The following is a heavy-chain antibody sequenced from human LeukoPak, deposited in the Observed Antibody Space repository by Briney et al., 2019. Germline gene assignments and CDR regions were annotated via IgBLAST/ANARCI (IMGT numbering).Heavy chain of an antibody. V-gene: IGHV3-30*02. CDR2: IRYDGSNK. J-gene: IGHJ4*02. Sequence: GGSLRLSCAASGFTFSSYGMHWVRQAPGKGLEWVAFIRYDGSNKYYADSVRGRFTVSRDNAKNSLYLQMNRLRAEDTAVYYCARELAVPATGDWGQGTLVTVSS. CDR1: GFTFSSYG. CDR3: ARELAVPATGD. D-gene: IGHD2-15*01.